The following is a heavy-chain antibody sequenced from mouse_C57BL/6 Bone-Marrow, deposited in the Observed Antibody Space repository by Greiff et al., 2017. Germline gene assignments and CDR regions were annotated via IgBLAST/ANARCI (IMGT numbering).Heavy chain of an antibody. CDR3: ARERDYGSSDDAMDY. CDR1: GFTFSSYA. D-gene: IGHD1-1*01. CDR2: ISDGGSYT. J-gene: IGHJ4*01. Sequence: EVQLVESGGGLVKPGGSLKLSCAASGFTFSSYAMSWVRQTPEKRLEWVATISDGGSYTYYPDNVKGRFTISRDNAKNNLYLQMSHLKSEDTAMYYWARERDYGSSDDAMDYWGQGTSVTVSS. V-gene: IGHV5-4*01.